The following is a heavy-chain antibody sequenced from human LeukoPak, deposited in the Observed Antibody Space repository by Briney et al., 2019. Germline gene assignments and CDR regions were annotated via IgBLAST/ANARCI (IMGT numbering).Heavy chain of an antibody. J-gene: IGHJ4*02. CDR3: ARGVEPLAANTLAY. CDR2: LYSDGNT. D-gene: IGHD1-14*01. Sequence: GGSLRLSCAASGFTVITNDMTWVRQAPGKGFEWVSVLYSDGNTKYADSVQGRFTISRDNSKNTLYLEMNRLSPDDTAVYYCARGVEPLAANTLAYWGQGTLVTVSS. CDR1: GFTVITND. V-gene: IGHV3-53*01.